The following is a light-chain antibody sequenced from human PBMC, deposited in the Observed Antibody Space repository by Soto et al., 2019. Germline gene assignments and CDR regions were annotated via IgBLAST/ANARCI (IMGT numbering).Light chain of an antibody. J-gene: IGKJ4*01. CDR3: QHNYSTPLA. Sequence: DIEMTQSPFSLSASVGDRVTITCRASQSISSALNWYQQNQGKAPNILIYAASTLESGVTSSVSGCGSGTDFTISISGLQLEDFETYYCQHNYSTPLAFGGGTKVDIK. CDR2: AAS. CDR1: QSISSA. V-gene: IGKV1-39*01.